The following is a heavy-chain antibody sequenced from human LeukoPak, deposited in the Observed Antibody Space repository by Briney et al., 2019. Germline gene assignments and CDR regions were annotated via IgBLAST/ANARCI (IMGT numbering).Heavy chain of an antibody. D-gene: IGHD2-15*01. CDR3: ARGGGSDV. Sequence: GGSLRLSCAASGFSFSSYWMHWVRQAPGKGLEWVASINHNGNVNYYVDSVKGRFTISRDNAKNSLYLQMSNLRAEDTAVYFCARGGGSDVWGQGATVTVSS. J-gene: IGHJ6*02. CDR1: GFSFSSYW. CDR2: INHNGNVN. V-gene: IGHV3-7*03.